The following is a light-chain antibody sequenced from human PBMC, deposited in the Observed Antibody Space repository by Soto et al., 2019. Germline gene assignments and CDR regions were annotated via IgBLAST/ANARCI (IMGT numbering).Light chain of an antibody. CDR1: QSVSSNY. CDR3: QQYLRSQLT. Sequence: EIVLTQSPGTLSLSPGERATLSCRASQSVSSNYLAWYQQKPGQAPRLLIYGASSRATGIPDRFSGSGSGTDFTLTISRLEPEDFAVYFCQQYLRSQLTFGGGTKVDIK. J-gene: IGKJ4*01. V-gene: IGKV3-20*01. CDR2: GAS.